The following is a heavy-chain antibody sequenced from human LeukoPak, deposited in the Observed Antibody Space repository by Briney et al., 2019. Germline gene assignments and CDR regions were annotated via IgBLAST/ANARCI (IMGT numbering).Heavy chain of an antibody. CDR2: IYYSGST. Sequence: SETLSLTCTVSSGSVSSGSHYWSRIRQPPGKGLEWIGYIYYSGSTNYNPSLKSRVTISVDTSKNQFSLKLSSVTAADTAVYYCARDVSGYWFDPWGQGTLVTVSS. D-gene: IGHD3-3*01. CDR3: ARDVSGYWFDP. V-gene: IGHV4-61*01. J-gene: IGHJ5*02. CDR1: SGSVSSGSHY.